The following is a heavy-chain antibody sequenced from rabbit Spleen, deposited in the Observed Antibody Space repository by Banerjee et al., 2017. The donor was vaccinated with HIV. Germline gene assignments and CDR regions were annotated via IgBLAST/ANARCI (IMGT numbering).Heavy chain of an antibody. CDR3: ASDIGIGSVSGYSDLGL. CDR1: GFSFSSSDY. D-gene: IGHD1-1*01. CDR2: IDTGSSGFT. J-gene: IGHJ6*01. V-gene: IGHV1S40*01. Sequence: QSLEESGGGLVQPEGSLTLTCTASGFSFSSSDYMCWVRQAPGKGLEWIACIDTGSSGFTYFASWAKGRFTISRTSSTTVTLQMTSLTAADRAAYFCASDIGIGSVSGYSDLGLWGQGTLVTVS.